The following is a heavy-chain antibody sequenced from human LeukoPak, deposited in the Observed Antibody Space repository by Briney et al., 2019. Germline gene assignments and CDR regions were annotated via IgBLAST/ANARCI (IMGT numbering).Heavy chain of an antibody. CDR1: GFTLSSYG. V-gene: IGHV3-33*01. CDR2: IWYDGSNK. CDR3: ARAGRGGVFDY. D-gene: IGHD3-16*01. Sequence: PGRSLRLSCAASGFTLSSYGMHWVRQAPGKGLEWVAVIWYDGSNKYYADSVKGRFTISKDNSKNTLYLQMNSLRAEDTAVYYCARAGRGGVFDYWGQASLVIVSS. J-gene: IGHJ4*02.